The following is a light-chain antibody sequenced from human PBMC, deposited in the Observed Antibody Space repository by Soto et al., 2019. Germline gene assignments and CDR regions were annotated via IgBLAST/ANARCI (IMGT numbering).Light chain of an antibody. CDR1: QTVRNNY. CDR3: QQYGSSPIT. CDR2: DAS. V-gene: IGKV3-20*01. J-gene: IGKJ5*01. Sequence: EIVLTQSPVTLSLSPGERATLSCRASQTVRNNYLAWYQQKPGQAPRLLIYDASSRATGIPDRFSGGGSGTDFTLTISRLEPEDFAVYYCQQYGSSPITFGQGTRLEI.